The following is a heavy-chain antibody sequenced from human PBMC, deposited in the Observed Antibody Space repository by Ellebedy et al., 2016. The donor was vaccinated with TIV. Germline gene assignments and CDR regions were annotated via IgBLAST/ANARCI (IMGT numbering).Heavy chain of an antibody. J-gene: IGHJ6*03. D-gene: IGHD6-13*01. CDR3: ARGWSIAAAGWRPRSVMDV. CDR1: GGSFSGYY. CDR2: INHSGST. V-gene: IGHV4-34*01. Sequence: SETLSLXXAVYGGSFSGYYWSWIRQPPGKGLEWIGEINHSGSTNYNPSLKSRVTISVDTSKNQFSLKLSFVTAADTAVYYCARGWSIAAAGWRPRSVMDVWGKGTTVTVSS.